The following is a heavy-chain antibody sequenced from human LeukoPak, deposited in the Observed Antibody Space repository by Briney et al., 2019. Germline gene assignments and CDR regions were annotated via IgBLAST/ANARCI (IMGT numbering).Heavy chain of an antibody. CDR1: GDSVSSNSAA. D-gene: IGHD3-22*01. Sequence: SQTLSLTCALSGDSVSSNSAAWNWIRQSPSRGLEWLGRTYYRSKWYNDYAVSVKSRITINPDTSKNQFSLQLNSVTPEDTAVYYCAREGYYYDSSGYYSLDYWGQGTLVTVSS. J-gene: IGHJ4*02. CDR3: AREGYYYDSSGYYSLDY. CDR2: TYYRSKWYN. V-gene: IGHV6-1*01.